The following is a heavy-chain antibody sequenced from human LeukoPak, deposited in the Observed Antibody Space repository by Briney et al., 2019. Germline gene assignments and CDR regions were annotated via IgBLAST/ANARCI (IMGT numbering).Heavy chain of an antibody. V-gene: IGHV3-21*01. J-gene: IGHJ4*02. D-gene: IGHD3-22*01. Sequence: GGSLRLFCAASGFTFSSYSMNWVRQAPGKGLEWVSSISSSSSYIYYADSVKGRFTISRDNAKNSLYLQMNSLRAEDTAVYYCARDPAYYYDSSGYPFDYWGQGTLVTVSS. CDR3: ARDPAYYYDSSGYPFDY. CDR2: ISSSSSYI. CDR1: GFTFSSYS.